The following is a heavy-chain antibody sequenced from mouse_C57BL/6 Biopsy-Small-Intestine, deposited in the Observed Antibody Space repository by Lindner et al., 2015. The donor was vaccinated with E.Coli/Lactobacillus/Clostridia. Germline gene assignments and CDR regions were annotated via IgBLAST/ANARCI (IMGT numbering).Heavy chain of an antibody. CDR2: IYPRGGST. CDR3: AKGTTDPY. Sequence: VQLQESGAELARPGASVKLSCKASGYTFTSYGISWVKQRTGQGLEWIGEIYPRGGSTYYNEKFKGKATLTADKSSSTAYMELRSLSSEDSAVYFCAKGTTDPYWGQGTTLTVSS. D-gene: IGHD1-1*01. V-gene: IGHV1-81*01. CDR1: GYTFTSYG. J-gene: IGHJ2*01.